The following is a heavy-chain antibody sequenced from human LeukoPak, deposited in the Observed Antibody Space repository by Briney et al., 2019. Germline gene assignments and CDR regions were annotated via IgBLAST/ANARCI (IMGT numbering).Heavy chain of an antibody. Sequence: SQTLSLTCAISGDSVSSNSAAWNWIRQSPSRGLEWLGRTYYRSKWYNDYAASVKSRITINPDTSKNHFSLQLNSVTPEGTAVYYCARGVSSAWPFDYWGQGTLVTVSS. J-gene: IGHJ4*02. CDR1: GDSVSSNSAA. CDR2: TYYRSKWYN. CDR3: ARGVSSAWPFDY. V-gene: IGHV6-1*01. D-gene: IGHD6-19*01.